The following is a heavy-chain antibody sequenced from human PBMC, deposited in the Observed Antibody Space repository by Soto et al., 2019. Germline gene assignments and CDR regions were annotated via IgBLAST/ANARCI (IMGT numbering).Heavy chain of an antibody. CDR1: GYTFTSYG. D-gene: IGHD3-3*01. CDR3: AAWNSLVNDNFWSGPFDF. CDR2: ISAYNGNT. V-gene: IGHV1-18*01. J-gene: IGHJ4*02. Sequence: ASVKVSCKASGYTFTSYGISWVRQAPGQGLEWMGWISAYNGNTNYAQKFQGRVTMTRDTSTSTVYMELSSLRSEDTAVYYCAAWNSLVNDNFWSGPFDFWGQGTLVTVSS.